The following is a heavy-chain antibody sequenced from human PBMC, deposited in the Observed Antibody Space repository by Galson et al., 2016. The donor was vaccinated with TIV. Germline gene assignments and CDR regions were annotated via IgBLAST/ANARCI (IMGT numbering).Heavy chain of an antibody. CDR2: IEPDGDER. CDR1: SFTFRNYW. V-gene: IGHV3-7*01. D-gene: IGHD6-19*01. CDR3: ARGTTLTEVAVIFEY. J-gene: IGHJ4*02. Sequence: SLRLSCAASSFTFRNYWMSWVRQAPGKGLEWVANIEPDGDERHYVDSVRGRFTISRDNAKNSLFLEMNHLRAEDTAVYYCARGTTLTEVAVIFEYWGQGALVTVSS.